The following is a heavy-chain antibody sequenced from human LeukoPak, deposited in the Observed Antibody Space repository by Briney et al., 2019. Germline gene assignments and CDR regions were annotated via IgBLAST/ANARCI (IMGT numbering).Heavy chain of an antibody. CDR3: ARTMIVVVPPDY. D-gene: IGHD3-22*01. V-gene: IGHV1-2*02. Sequence: ASVTVSCTASGDTFTGYYMHWVRQAPGQGLEWMGWINPNSGGTNYAQTFQGRVTMTRDTSISTAYMELSRLRSDDTAVYYCARTMIVVVPPDYWGQGTLVTVSS. CDR2: INPNSGGT. CDR1: GDTFTGYY. J-gene: IGHJ4*02.